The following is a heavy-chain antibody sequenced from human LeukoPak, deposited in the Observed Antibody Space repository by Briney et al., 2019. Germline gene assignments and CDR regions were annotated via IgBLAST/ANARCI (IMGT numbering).Heavy chain of an antibody. D-gene: IGHD1-26*01. J-gene: IGHJ4*02. CDR1: GFTFINAW. V-gene: IGHV3-15*01. CDR3: TTDGVGIEGATFDY. Sequence: GGSLRLSCAASGFTFINAWMAWVRQAPGKGLEWVGRIKAKAHGGTTDYAAPVKGRSTISRDDSKNTLYLQMNSLKTEDTAVYYCTTDGVGIEGATFDYWGQGTLVTVSS. CDR2: IKAKAHGGTT.